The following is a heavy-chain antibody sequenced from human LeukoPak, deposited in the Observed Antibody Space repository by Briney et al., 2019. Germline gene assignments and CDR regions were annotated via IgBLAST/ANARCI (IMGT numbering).Heavy chain of an antibody. J-gene: IGHJ6*03. CDR1: GYTLTELS. Sequence: ASVKVSCKVSGYTLTELSMHWVRQAPGKGLEWMGGFDPEDGETIYAQKFQGRVTMTEDTSTDTAYMELSSLRSEDTAVYYCATSPRGHCYYYMDVWGKGTTVTVSS. V-gene: IGHV1-24*01. CDR3: ATSPRGHCYYYMDV. CDR2: FDPEDGET.